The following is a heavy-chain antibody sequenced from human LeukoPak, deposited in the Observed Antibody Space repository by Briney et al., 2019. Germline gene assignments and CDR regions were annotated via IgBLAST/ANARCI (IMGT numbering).Heavy chain of an antibody. CDR1: GFTFTNAW. V-gene: IGHV3-15*01. J-gene: IGHJ4*02. CDR3: TTDEGCLNY. D-gene: IGHD3-16*01. CDR2: IKTKADGGTT. Sequence: GGSLGLSCAASGFTFTNAWMSWVRQAPGKGLEWVGRIKTKADGGTTDYAAPVKGRFTISRDDSKNTPSLQLNSLKTEDTAVYYCTTDEGCLNYWGQGTLVTVSS.